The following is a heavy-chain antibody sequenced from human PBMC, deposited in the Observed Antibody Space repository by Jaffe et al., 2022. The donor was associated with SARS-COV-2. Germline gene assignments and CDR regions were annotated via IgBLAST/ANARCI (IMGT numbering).Heavy chain of an antibody. CDR1: GLSVSSNY. D-gene: IGHD6-25*01. Sequence: EVQLVESGGGLVQPGGSLRLSCAPSGLSVSSNYMTWVRQPPGKGLEWVSIIYSAGTTYYADSVRGRFTISKDISKNALYLQMNSLRAEDTAVYYCARLAAADVGFWGQGTLVIVS. J-gene: IGHJ4*02. CDR3: ARLAAADVGF. CDR2: IYSAGTT. V-gene: IGHV3-66*02.